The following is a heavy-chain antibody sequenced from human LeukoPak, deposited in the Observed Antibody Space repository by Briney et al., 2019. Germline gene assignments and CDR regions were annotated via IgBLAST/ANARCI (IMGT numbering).Heavy chain of an antibody. V-gene: IGHV1-46*01. D-gene: IGHD3-22*01. J-gene: IGHJ4*02. Sequence: ASVKVTCKASGYTFSSDAINWVRQAPGQGLEWMGLINPRGGTTSYAQKFQGRITTTRDTSTSTVYMELSSLRSEDTAMYYCARDRTHYYESSGYYSRWEYWGQGTLVTVSS. CDR2: INPRGGTT. CDR3: ARDRTHYYESSGYYSRWEY. CDR1: GYTFSSDA.